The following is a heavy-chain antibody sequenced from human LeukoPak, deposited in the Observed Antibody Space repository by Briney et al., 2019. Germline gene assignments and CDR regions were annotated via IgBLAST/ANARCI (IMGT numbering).Heavy chain of an antibody. CDR3: ARELGYCSGGSCLYFDY. V-gene: IGHV1-2*06. CDR2: INPNSGGT. D-gene: IGHD2-15*01. J-gene: IGHJ4*02. Sequence: ASVKVSCKASGYTFTGYYMHWVRQAPGQGLGWMGRINPNSGGTNYAQKFQGRVTMTRDTSLSTAYMELSRLRSDDTAVYYCARELGYCSGGSCLYFDYWGQGTLVTVSS. CDR1: GYTFTGYY.